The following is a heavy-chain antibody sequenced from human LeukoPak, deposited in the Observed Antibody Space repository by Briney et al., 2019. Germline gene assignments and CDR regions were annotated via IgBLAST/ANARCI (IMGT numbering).Heavy chain of an antibody. D-gene: IGHD1-26*01. Sequence: SETLSLTCTVSGGSISSGDYYWSWIRQPPGKGLEWIGYIYYSGSTYYNPSLKRRVTISVDTSKNQFSLRLSSVTAADTAVYYCARHYSGSYYWFDPWGQGTLVTVSS. CDR3: ARHYSGSYYWFDP. CDR1: GGSISSGDYY. V-gene: IGHV4-30-4*08. CDR2: IYYSGST. J-gene: IGHJ5*02.